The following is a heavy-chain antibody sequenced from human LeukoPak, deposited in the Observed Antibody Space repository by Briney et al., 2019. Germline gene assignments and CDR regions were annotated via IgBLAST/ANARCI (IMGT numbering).Heavy chain of an antibody. CDR2: ISSSGHLA. D-gene: IGHD3-22*01. CDR3: AKEVVMTTAPFGYSFDS. Sequence: GESLRLSCAASGFDFSSFAISWVRQAPGRGLEWVSGISSSGHLAFYADSVQGRFSVSRDNSRNTLYLQMDSLRAEDTALYYCAKEVVMTTAPFGYSFDSWGQGTPVTVSS. V-gene: IGHV3-23*01. J-gene: IGHJ4*02. CDR1: GFDFSSFA.